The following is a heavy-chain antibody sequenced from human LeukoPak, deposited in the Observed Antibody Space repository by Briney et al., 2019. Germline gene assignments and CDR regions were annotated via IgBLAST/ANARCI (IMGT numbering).Heavy chain of an antibody. V-gene: IGHV3-21*01. J-gene: IGHJ4*02. Sequence: GGSLRLSCVGSGITFNTYTMNWVRQAPGKGLEWVSSIASSGNYIYYADSVQGRFTISRDNAKNSLYLQMSSLRAEDTAVYYCARDPSGSRIFGSWGQGTLVTVSS. CDR3: ARDPSGSRIFGS. D-gene: IGHD1-26*01. CDR2: IASSGNYI. CDR1: GITFNTYT.